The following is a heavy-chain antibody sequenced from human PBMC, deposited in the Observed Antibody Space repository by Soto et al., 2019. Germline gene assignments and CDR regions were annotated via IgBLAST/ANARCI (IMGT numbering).Heavy chain of an antibody. J-gene: IGHJ6*02. V-gene: IGHV1-8*01. CDR3: ARVRHAVFGPYYYGMDV. Sequence: QVQLVQSGAEVKKPGASVKVSCKASGYTFTSYDINWVRQATGQGLEWMGWMNPNSGNTGYAQKFQGRVTMTRNTSISTAYMELSSLRSEDTAVYYCARVRHAVFGPYYYGMDVWGQGTTVTVSS. CDR1: GYTFTSYD. CDR2: MNPNSGNT. D-gene: IGHD3-3*01.